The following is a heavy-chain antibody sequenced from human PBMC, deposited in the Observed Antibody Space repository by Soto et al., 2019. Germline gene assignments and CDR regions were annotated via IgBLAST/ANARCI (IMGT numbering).Heavy chain of an antibody. V-gene: IGHV1-69*02. Sequence: QVQLVQSGAEVKKPGSSVKVSCKASGGTFSSYTISWVRQAPGQGLEWMGRIIPILGIANYAQKLQGRVTITADKSTSTAYMELSSLRSEDTAVHYCARGHIDSVVAATHPYYYYYGMDVWGQGTTVTVSS. CDR1: GGTFSSYT. CDR2: IIPILGIA. J-gene: IGHJ6*02. CDR3: ARGHIDSVVAATHPYYYYYGMDV. D-gene: IGHD2-15*01.